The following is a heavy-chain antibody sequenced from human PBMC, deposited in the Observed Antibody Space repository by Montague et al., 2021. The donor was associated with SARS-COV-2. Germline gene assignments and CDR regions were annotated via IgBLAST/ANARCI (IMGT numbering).Heavy chain of an antibody. V-gene: IGHV4-61*09. D-gene: IGHD2-15*01. CDR1: GGSISSGTFY. J-gene: IGHJ4*02. CDR2: IYPGGNT. CDR3: ASAATVPFDFDY. Sequence: TLSLTCTVSGGSISSGTFYWSWIRQPAGKGLEWTGHIYPGGNTNYTPSLKSRVTISVDKSKNQFSLKLSSVTAADTAVYYCASAATVPFDFDYWGRGTLVTVSS.